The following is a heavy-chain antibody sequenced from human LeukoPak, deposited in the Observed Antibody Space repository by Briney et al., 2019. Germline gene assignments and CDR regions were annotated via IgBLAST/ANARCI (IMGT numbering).Heavy chain of an antibody. CDR3: ARDRMVTPPDAFDI. J-gene: IGHJ3*02. CDR1: GFTFSSYS. CDR2: ISSSSSYI. D-gene: IGHD2-21*02. Sequence: PGGSLRLSCAASGFTFSSYSMTGVRQAPGKGLDWVSSISSSSSYIYYADSVKGRFTISRDNAKNSLYLQMNSLRAEDTAVYYCARDRMVTPPDAFDIWGQGTMVTVSS. V-gene: IGHV3-21*01.